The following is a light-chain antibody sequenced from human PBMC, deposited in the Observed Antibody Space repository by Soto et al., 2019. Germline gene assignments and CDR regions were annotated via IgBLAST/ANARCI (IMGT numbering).Light chain of an antibody. J-gene: IGKJ1*01. V-gene: IGKV3-20*01. Sequence: EIVLTQSPGTLSLSPGERATLSCRASQSISSSYLAWYQQKPGQAPRLLIYGASSRAVGIPDNFSGSGSGTDFTLTISRLEPDDVAVYYCQQYGTSPWTFGQGTKVEIK. CDR3: QQYGTSPWT. CDR2: GAS. CDR1: QSISSSY.